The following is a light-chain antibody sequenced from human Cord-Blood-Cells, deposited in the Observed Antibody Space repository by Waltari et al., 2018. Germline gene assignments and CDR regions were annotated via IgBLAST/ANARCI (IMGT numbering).Light chain of an antibody. V-gene: IGKV1-33*01. CDR3: QQYDNLPLT. J-gene: IGKJ4*01. CDR2: DAS. Sequence: DIHMTRSPASLASSVGDRGTTTVQASQDISNYLNWYQQKPGKAPKLLIYDASHLETEVPSRFSGSGSGTDFTFTISSLQPEDIATYYCQQYDNLPLTFGGGTKVEIK. CDR1: QDISNY.